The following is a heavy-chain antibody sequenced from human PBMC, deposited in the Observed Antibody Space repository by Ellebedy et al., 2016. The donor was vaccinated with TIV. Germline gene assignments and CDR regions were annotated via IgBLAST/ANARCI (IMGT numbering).Heavy chain of an antibody. CDR3: ARVHCSITTCDYYYMDV. D-gene: IGHD1-1*01. CDR2: IFTSGRF. CDR1: GGSVSRSF. V-gene: IGHV4-4*07. Sequence: SETLSLTXTVSGGSVSRSFWSWIRQPAGKGLEWIGRIFTSGRFNYNPSLMSRVTMSVVTSKNQISLRLNSVTTADTAVYYCARVHCSITTCDYYYMDVWGKGTTVTVSS. J-gene: IGHJ6*03.